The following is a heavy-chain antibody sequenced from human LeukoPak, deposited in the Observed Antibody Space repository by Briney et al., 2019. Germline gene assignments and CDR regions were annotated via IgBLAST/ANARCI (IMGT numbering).Heavy chain of an antibody. J-gene: IGHJ4*02. CDR1: GGSFSGYY. CDR3: ARGRYDILTGYYKKEIDY. D-gene: IGHD3-9*01. CDR2: INHSGST. Sequence: SETLSLTCAVYGGSFSGYYWSWIRQPPGKGLEGIGEINHSGSTNYNPSLKSRVTISVDTSKNQFSLKLSSVTAADTAVYYCARGRYDILTGYYKKEIDYWGQGTLVTVSS. V-gene: IGHV4-34*01.